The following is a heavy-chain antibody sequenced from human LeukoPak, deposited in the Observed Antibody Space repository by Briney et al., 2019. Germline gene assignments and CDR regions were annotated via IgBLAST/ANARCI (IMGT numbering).Heavy chain of an antibody. CDR2: SYHSGSP. CDR3: ARKHMAGNTTYRGWFDP. V-gene: IGHV4-34*01. Sequence: SETLSLTCAVYGGSFNDYYWSWIRQPPGQGLEWIGESYHSGSPNYNPHLTSRVTISVDTSKHHVSLKLTSVTAAGTAVYYCARKHMAGNTTYRGWFDPWGQETLVTVSS. CDR1: GGSFNDYY. J-gene: IGHJ5*02. D-gene: IGHD2-21*01.